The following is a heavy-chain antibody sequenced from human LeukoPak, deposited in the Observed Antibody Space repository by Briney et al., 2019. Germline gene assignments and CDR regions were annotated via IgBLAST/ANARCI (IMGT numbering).Heavy chain of an antibody. CDR1: GYSFTSYW. V-gene: IGHV5-51*01. CDR3: ARHLVVVTVNDAFDI. CDR2: IYPGDSDT. Sequence: GESLKISCKGSGYSFTSYWIGWVRQMPGKGLEWMGIIYPGDSDTRYSPSFQGQVTISADKSISTAYLQWSSLKASDTAMYYCARHLVVVTVNDAFDIRGQGTMVTVSS. D-gene: IGHD2-21*02. J-gene: IGHJ3*02.